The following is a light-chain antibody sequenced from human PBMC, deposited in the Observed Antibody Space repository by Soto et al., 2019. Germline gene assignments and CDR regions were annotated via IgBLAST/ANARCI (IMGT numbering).Light chain of an antibody. J-gene: IGKJ1*01. CDR1: KSVSSSY. CDR2: GAS. CDR3: QHYGSSLWT. Sequence: EIVLTQSPGTLSLSPGERTTLSCRSSKSVSSSYVAWYQQKPGQAPRLLVYGASSRATGIPDRFSGSASGTDFTLTISRLEPEDFAVYYCQHYGSSLWTFGQGTKVESK. V-gene: IGKV3-20*01.